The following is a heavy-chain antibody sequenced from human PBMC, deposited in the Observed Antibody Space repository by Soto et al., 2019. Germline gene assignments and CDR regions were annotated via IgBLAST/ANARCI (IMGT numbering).Heavy chain of an antibody. V-gene: IGHV3-23*01. CDR1: GFTFSSYA. J-gene: IGHJ3*02. D-gene: IGHD3-16*02. Sequence: GGSLRLSCAASGFTFSSYAMSWVRQAPGKGLEWVSAISGSGGSTYYADSVKGRFTISRDNSKNTLYLQMNSLRAEDTAVYYCAKDGQISRRVWGSYRADAFDIWGQGTMVTVSS. CDR2: ISGSGGST. CDR3: AKDGQISRRVWGSYRADAFDI.